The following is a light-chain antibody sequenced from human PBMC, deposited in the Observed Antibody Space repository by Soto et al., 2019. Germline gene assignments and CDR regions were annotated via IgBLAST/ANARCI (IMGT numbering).Light chain of an antibody. CDR2: KAS. J-gene: IGKJ2*01. CDR1: QSISIW. Sequence: DIQMTQSPSTLSVSVGDRVTITCRASQSISIWLAWYQQKPGKAPNLLIYKASTLESGVPSRFSGSGSGTEFTLTISSLQPDDFATYYCQHYNSYQYTFGQGTKLEIK. V-gene: IGKV1-5*03. CDR3: QHYNSYQYT.